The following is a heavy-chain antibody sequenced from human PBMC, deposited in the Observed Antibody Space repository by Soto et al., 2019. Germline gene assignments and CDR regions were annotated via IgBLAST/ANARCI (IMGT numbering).Heavy chain of an antibody. Sequence: QVQLVESGGGVVQPGRSLRLSCAASGFTFRTDGMHWVRQAPGKGLEWVAVTSYDGSNKYYADSVKGRFTISRDNSKNTLYLQMNSLRAEDTAVYYCATRGFTGQFDDWGQGTLVTVSS. V-gene: IGHV3-30*03. CDR3: ATRGFTGQFDD. CDR1: GFTFRTDG. J-gene: IGHJ4*02. CDR2: TSYDGSNK. D-gene: IGHD3-16*01.